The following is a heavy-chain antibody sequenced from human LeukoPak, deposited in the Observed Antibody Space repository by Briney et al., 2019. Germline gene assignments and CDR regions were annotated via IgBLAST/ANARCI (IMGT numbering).Heavy chain of an antibody. Sequence: GASVKVSCKASGYTCTSYAMNWVRQAPGQGLEWMGWINTNTGNPTYAQGFTGRFVFSLDTSVSTAYLQVSSLKAEDTAVYYCARYCSSTSCYFGYYYYGMDVWGQGTTVTVSS. V-gene: IGHV7-4-1*02. D-gene: IGHD2-2*01. CDR2: INTNTGNP. CDR1: GYTCTSYA. J-gene: IGHJ6*02. CDR3: ARYCSSTSCYFGYYYYGMDV.